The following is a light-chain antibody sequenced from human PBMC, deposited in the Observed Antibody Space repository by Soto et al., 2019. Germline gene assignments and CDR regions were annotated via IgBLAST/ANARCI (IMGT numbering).Light chain of an antibody. J-gene: IGLJ2*01. V-gene: IGLV3-21*04. Sequence: SYELTQPPSVSVAPGKTARITCGGNNIGSKSVHWYQQKPGQAPVLVIYYDSDRPSGIPERFSGSNSGNTATLTISRVEGRDEADYYCQVWDSSSDRDVVFGGGTKLTVL. CDR2: YDS. CDR1: NIGSKS. CDR3: QVWDSSSDRDVV.